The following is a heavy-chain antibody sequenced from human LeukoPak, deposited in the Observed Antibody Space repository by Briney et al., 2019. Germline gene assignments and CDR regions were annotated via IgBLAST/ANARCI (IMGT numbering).Heavy chain of an antibody. D-gene: IGHD1-26*01. Sequence: SGGSLRLSCAASGFTFSSYGMHWVRQAPGKGLEWVAVISYDGSNKYYADSVKGRFTISRDNSKNTLYLQMNSLRAEDTAVYYCAKDFHSGSLHFDYWGQGTLVTVSS. J-gene: IGHJ4*02. V-gene: IGHV3-30*18. CDR3: AKDFHSGSLHFDY. CDR1: GFTFSSYG. CDR2: ISYDGSNK.